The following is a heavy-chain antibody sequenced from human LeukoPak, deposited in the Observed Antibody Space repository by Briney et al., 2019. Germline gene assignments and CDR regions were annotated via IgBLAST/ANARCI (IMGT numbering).Heavy chain of an antibody. CDR2: ICYSGST. Sequence: PSETLSLTCTVSGGSISSYYWSWIRQPPGKGLEWIGYICYSGSTNYKPSLKSRVTISVDTSKNQFSLKLSSVTAADTAVYYCARGGYYGSGTDFRFDPWGQGTLVTVSS. CDR3: ARGGYYGSGTDFRFDP. V-gene: IGHV4-59*01. D-gene: IGHD3-10*01. CDR1: GGSISSYY. J-gene: IGHJ5*02.